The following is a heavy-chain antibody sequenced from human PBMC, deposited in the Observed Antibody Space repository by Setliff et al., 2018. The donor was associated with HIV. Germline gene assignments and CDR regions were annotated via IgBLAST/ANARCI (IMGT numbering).Heavy chain of an antibody. CDR2: IYSSGST. D-gene: IGHD5-18*01. CDR1: GGSMSGYY. Sequence: KPSETLSLTCTVSGGSMSGYYWNWIRQPAGKGLEWIGRIYSSGSTNHNPSLKSRVTMSVDTSKNQFSLSLSSVTAADTAGYFCARDPGYTSGSTFHFDYWGQGTLVTVSS. V-gene: IGHV4-4*07. CDR3: ARDPGYTSGSTFHFDY. J-gene: IGHJ4*02.